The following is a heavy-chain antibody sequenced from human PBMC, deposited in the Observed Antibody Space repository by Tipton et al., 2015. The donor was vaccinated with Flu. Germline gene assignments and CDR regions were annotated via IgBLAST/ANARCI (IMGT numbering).Heavy chain of an antibody. CDR1: GFTFSSYW. V-gene: IGHV3-74*01. CDR2: INSDGSST. J-gene: IGHJ5*02. Sequence: GSLRLSCAASGFTFSSYWMHWVRQAPGKGLVWVSRINSDGSSTSYADSVKGRFTISRDNAKNSLYLQMNSLRAEDTAVYYCASSTYGSSSGRYAWGQGTLVTVSS. CDR3: ASSTYGSSSGRYA. D-gene: IGHD6-19*01.